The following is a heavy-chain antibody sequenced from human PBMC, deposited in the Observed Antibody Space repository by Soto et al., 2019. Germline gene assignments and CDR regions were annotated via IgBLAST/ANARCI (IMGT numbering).Heavy chain of an antibody. D-gene: IGHD3-10*01. CDR3: TRDGSGFRWELLQWDHFDY. Sequence: GGSLRLSCTASGFTFGDYAMSWFRQAPGKGLEWVGFIRSKAYGGTTEYAASVKGRFTISRDDSKSIAYLQMNSLKTEDTAVYYCTRDGSGFRWELLQWDHFDYWGQGTLVTVSS. J-gene: IGHJ4*02. CDR2: IRSKAYGGTT. V-gene: IGHV3-49*03. CDR1: GFTFGDYA.